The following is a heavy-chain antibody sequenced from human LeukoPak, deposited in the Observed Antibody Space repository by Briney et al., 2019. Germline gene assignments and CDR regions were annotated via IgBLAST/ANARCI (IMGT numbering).Heavy chain of an antibody. V-gene: IGHV1-24*01. CDR2: FDPEDGET. CDR1: GYTLTELS. D-gene: IGHD2-2*01. J-gene: IGHJ4*02. Sequence: ASVKVSCKVSGYTLTELSMHWVRQAPGKGLEWMGGFDPEDGETIYAQKFQGRVTMTEDTSTDTAYMELSSLRSEDTAVYYCATVKSPVYCSSTSCHSYYFDYWGQGTLVTVSS. CDR3: ATVKSPVYCSSTSCHSYYFDY.